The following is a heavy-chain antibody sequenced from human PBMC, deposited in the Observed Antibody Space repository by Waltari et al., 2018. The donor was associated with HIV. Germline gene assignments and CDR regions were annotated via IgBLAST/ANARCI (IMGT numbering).Heavy chain of an antibody. CDR3: ARDPATVSSGMDV. CDR2: INPNTGAK. CDR1: GYRLIGLY. Sequence: QVQLVQSETQVKKPGATLKISCKASGYRLIGLYIHWVRQAPGQGLEWVGYINPNTGAKDYGQKFQGRVTVTGDPSISTAYMEITTLRSDDTAIYYCARDPATVSSGMDVWGQGTTVIVSS. D-gene: IGHD3-3*01. J-gene: IGHJ6*02. V-gene: IGHV1-2*02.